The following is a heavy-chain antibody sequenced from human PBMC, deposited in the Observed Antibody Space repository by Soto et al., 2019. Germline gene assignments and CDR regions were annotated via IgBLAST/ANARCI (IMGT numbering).Heavy chain of an antibody. CDR2: ISYDGSNK. D-gene: IGHD4-17*01. CDR1: GFTFSRYA. J-gene: IGHJ3*02. CDR3: ARKMGLRGDAFDI. Sequence: QVQLVESGGGVVQPGRSLRLSCAASGFTFSRYAMHWVRQAPGKGLEWVAVISYDGSNKYYADSVKGRFTISRDNSKNTLYLQMNSLRAEDTAVYYCARKMGLRGDAFDIWGQGTMVTVSS. V-gene: IGHV3-30-3*01.